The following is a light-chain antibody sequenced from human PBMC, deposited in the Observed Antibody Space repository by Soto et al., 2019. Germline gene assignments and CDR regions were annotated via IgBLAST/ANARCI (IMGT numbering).Light chain of an antibody. CDR1: QSVSSSY. CDR2: GTS. Sequence: IVLTQSPGTLSLSPGERATLSCRASQSVSSSYLAWYQQKPGQAPRLLIYGTSSRATGIPDRFSGSGSGTDFTLTISRLEPEDFAVYYCQQYGTSLFSFGPGTNVDIK. J-gene: IGKJ3*01. CDR3: QQYGTSLFS. V-gene: IGKV3-20*01.